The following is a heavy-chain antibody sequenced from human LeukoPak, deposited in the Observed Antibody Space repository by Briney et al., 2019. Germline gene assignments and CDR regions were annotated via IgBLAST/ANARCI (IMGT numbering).Heavy chain of an antibody. CDR3: AGDGVVPAAVTKTLDY. CDR2: ISAYNGNT. Sequence: ASVKVSCKASGYTFTNYGISWVRQAPGQGLEWMGWISAYNGNTNYAQKLQGRVTMTTDTSTSTAYMELRSLRSDDTAVYYCAGDGVVPAAVTKTLDYWGQGTLVTVSS. J-gene: IGHJ4*02. V-gene: IGHV1-18*01. CDR1: GYTFTNYG. D-gene: IGHD2-2*01.